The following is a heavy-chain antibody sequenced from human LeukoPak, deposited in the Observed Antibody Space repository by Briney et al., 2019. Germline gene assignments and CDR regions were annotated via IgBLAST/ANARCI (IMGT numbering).Heavy chain of an antibody. Sequence: GGSLRLSCAASGFPFSSYSMTWVRQAPGRGLEWVANIKPDGTTKFYVDSVKGRFTISRDNALNSLYLQMNSLRAEDTAIYYCARSIPYGTTWYGRSDYWGQGTLVTVSA. V-gene: IGHV3-7*03. CDR3: ARSIPYGTTWYGRSDY. D-gene: IGHD6-13*01. CDR2: IKPDGTTK. CDR1: GFPFSSYS. J-gene: IGHJ4*02.